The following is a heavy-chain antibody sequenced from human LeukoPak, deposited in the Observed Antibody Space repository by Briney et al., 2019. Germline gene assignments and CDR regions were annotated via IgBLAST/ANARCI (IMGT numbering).Heavy chain of an antibody. CDR2: IIPIFVTA. Sequence: SVKVSCKASGGTFSSYAISWVRQAPGPGLEWMGGIIPIFVTANYAQKFKGRVTITADESTSTAYMELSSLRAEATAVYYCTRVPIQHTPSGYYSYMDVWGKGTTVTVSS. D-gene: IGHD2-21*01. CDR1: GGTFSSYA. V-gene: IGHV1-69*13. J-gene: IGHJ6*03. CDR3: TRVPIQHTPSGYYSYMDV.